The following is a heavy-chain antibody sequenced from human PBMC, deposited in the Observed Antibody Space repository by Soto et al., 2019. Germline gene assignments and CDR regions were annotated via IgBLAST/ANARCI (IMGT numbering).Heavy chain of an antibody. Sequence: GGSLRLSCAASGFTFDDYAMHWVRQAPGKGLEWVSGISWNSGSIGYADSVKGRFTISRDNAKNSLYLQMNSLRAEDTALYYCAKDKLSPAAGTLGTFDYWGQGTLVTVSS. CDR2: ISWNSGSI. J-gene: IGHJ4*02. CDR1: GFTFDDYA. CDR3: AKDKLSPAAGTLGTFDY. V-gene: IGHV3-9*01. D-gene: IGHD6-13*01.